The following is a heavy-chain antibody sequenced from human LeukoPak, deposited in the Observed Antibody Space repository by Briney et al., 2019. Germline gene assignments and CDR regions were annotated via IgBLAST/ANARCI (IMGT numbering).Heavy chain of an antibody. CDR1: GGSFSGYY. V-gene: IGHV4-34*01. D-gene: IGHD3-10*01. CDR3: AREDYYGSGSYYRTPFDP. J-gene: IGHJ5*02. CDR2: INHSGST. Sequence: SETLSLTCAVYGGSFSGYYWSWIRQPPGKGLEWIGEINHSGSTNYNPSLKSRVTISVDTSKNQFSLKLSSVTAADTAVYHCAREDYYGSGSYYRTPFDPWGQGTLVTVSS.